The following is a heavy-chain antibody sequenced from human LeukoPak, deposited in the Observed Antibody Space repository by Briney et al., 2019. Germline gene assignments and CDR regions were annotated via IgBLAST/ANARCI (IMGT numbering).Heavy chain of an antibody. D-gene: IGHD6-19*01. Sequence: PSETLSLTCTVSGGSISSGTDYWGWIRQPPGKELEWIGSVYSSGSTFYNPSLKSRVTISIDTSKNQFSLKLTSVTTADTAVYYCARAGTAAYYFDCWGQGTLVTVSS. V-gene: IGHV4-39*07. CDR2: VYSSGST. J-gene: IGHJ4*02. CDR3: ARAGTAAYYFDC. CDR1: GGSISSGTDY.